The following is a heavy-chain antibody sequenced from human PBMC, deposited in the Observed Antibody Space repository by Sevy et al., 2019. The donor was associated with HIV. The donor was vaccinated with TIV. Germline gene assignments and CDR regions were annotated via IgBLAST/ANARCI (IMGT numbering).Heavy chain of an antibody. V-gene: IGHV3-15*01. J-gene: IGHJ5*02. D-gene: IGHD3-3*01. CDR2: IKSKTDGGTT. CDR3: TTTTTVILEWLLYPGWFDP. CDR1: GFTFSNAW. Sequence: GGSLRLSCAASGFTFSNAWMSWVRQAPGKGLEWVGRIKSKTDGGTTDYAAPVKGRFTISRDDSKNTLYLQMNSLKTEDTAVYYCTTTTTVILEWLLYPGWFDPWGQGTLVTVSS.